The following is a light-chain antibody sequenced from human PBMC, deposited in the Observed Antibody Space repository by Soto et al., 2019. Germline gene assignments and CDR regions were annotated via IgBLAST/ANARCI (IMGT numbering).Light chain of an antibody. CDR2: EVS. V-gene: IGLV2-14*01. Sequence: QSALTQRASVSGSPGQSITISCTGTSGDVGGYNYVSWYQQHPGKAPKLMMYEVSNRPSGVSNRCSGSKSGNTASLTISGLQAEDEADYYCSSYTRSSTLVFGNGTKVTVL. J-gene: IGLJ1*01. CDR1: SGDVGGYNY. CDR3: SSYTRSSTLV.